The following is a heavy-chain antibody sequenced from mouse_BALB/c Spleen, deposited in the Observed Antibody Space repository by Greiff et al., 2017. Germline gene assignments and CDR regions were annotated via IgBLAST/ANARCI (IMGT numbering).Heavy chain of an antibody. CDR1: GFSLTSYG. CDR3: ARTDYRYDGFAY. V-gene: IGHV2-2*02. J-gene: IGHJ3*01. Sequence: VQLQQSGPGLVQPSQSLSITCTVSGFSLTSYGVHWVRQSPGKGLEWLGVIWSGGSTDYNAAFISRLSISKDNSKSQVFFKMNSLQANDTAIYYCARTDYRYDGFAYWGQGTLVTVSA. CDR2: IWSGGST. D-gene: IGHD2-14*01.